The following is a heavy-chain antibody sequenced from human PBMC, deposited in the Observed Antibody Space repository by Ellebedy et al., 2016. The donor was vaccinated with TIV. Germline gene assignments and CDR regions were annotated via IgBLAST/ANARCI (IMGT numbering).Heavy chain of an antibody. V-gene: IGHV4-34*01. J-gene: IGHJ4*02. CDR3: VRLGYRYRGLPDY. CDR2: ITHSEPT. Sequence: MPSETLSLTCAVYGGSFTIYQWSWIRQPPGQGLEWIGEITHSEPTTYNPSLESRVTLSVDTSKNQFSLNLNSVTAADTAVYYCVRLGYRYRGLPDYWGQGTLVTVSA. D-gene: IGHD3-10*01. CDR1: GGSFTIYQ.